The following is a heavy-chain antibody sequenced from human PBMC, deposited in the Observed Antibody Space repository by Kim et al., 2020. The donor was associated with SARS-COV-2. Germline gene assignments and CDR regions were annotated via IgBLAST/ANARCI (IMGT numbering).Heavy chain of an antibody. CDR3: ARHRIRLGDAFDI. CDR2: IYYSGST. D-gene: IGHD3-16*01. J-gene: IGHJ3*02. CDR1: GGSISSSSYY. V-gene: IGHV4-39*01. Sequence: SETLSLTCTVSGGSISSSSYYWGWIRQPPGKGLEWIGSIYYSGSTYYNPSLKSRVTISVDTSKNQFSLKLSSVTAADTAVYYCARHRIRLGDAFDIWGQGTMVTVSS.